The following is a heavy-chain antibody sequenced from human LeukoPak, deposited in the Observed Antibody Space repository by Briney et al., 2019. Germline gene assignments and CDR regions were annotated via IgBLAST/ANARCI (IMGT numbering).Heavy chain of an antibody. CDR1: GGSFSGYY. D-gene: IGHD6-19*01. CDR3: ARYPGYSSGWDYYYGMDV. Sequence: SETLSLTCAVYGGSFSGYYWSWIRQPPGKGLEWIGEINHSGSTNYNPSLKSRVTISVDTSKNQFSLKLSSVTAADTAVYYCARYPGYSSGWDYYYGMDVWGQGTTVTVSS. CDR2: INHSGST. V-gene: IGHV4-34*01. J-gene: IGHJ6*02.